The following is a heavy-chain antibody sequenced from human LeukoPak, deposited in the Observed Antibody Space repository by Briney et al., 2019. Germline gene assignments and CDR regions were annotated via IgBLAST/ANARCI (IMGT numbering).Heavy chain of an antibody. D-gene: IGHD6-6*01. CDR2: IWYDGSNK. CDR3: ATQEAHYSSSDYYYYMDV. J-gene: IGHJ6*03. Sequence: WGSLRLSCAASGFTFSSYGMHWVRQAPGKGLEWVAVIWYDGSNKYYADSVKGLFTISRDNSKNTLYLQMNSLRAEDTAVYYCATQEAHYSSSDYYYYMDVWGKGTTVTVSS. V-gene: IGHV3-33*01. CDR1: GFTFSSYG.